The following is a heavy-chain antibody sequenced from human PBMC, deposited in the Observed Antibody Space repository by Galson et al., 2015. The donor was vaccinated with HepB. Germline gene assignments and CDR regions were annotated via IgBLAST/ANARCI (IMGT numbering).Heavy chain of an antibody. J-gene: IGHJ4*02. V-gene: IGHV3-7*01. CDR2: IQQDGSGK. CDR3: AKDQSIAVAGMGSGGYFDY. Sequence: SLRLSCAASGFSLSSYWMSWVRRAPGKGLEWVAHIQQDGSGKYYVDSVKGRFTISRDNAKNSLYLQMNSLRAEDTAVYYCAKDQSIAVAGMGSGGYFDYWGQGTLVTVSS. CDR1: GFSLSSYW. D-gene: IGHD6-19*01.